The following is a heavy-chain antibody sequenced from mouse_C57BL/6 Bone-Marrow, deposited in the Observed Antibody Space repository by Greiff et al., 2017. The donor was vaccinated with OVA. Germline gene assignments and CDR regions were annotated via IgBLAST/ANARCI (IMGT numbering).Heavy chain of an antibody. Sequence: VQRVESGAELARPGASVKMSCKASGYTFTSYTMHWVKQRPGQGLEWIGYINPSSGYTKYNQKFKDKATLTADKSSSTAYMQRSSLTSEDSAVYYCANYDGGYWGQGTTLTVSS. J-gene: IGHJ2*01. V-gene: IGHV1-4*01. CDR2: INPSSGYT. D-gene: IGHD2-4*01. CDR3: ANYDGGY. CDR1: GYTFTSYT.